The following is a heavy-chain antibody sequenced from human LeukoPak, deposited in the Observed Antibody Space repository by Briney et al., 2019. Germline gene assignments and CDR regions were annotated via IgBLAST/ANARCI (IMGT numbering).Heavy chain of an antibody. D-gene: IGHD3-22*01. V-gene: IGHV4-30-4*01. Sequence: SETLSLTCTVSGGSISSGDYYWSWIRQTPGKGLEWIAYMYYSGSTYYNPSLKSRVTMSADTSKNQLSLKLSSVTAADTAGYYCARPYYYDSRIDPWGQGILVTVSS. CDR2: MYYSGST. J-gene: IGHJ5*02. CDR3: ARPYYYDSRIDP. CDR1: GGSISSGDYY.